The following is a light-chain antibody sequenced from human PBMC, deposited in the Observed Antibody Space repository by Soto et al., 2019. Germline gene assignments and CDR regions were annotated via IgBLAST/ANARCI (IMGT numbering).Light chain of an antibody. CDR1: NIGSKS. J-gene: IGLJ1*01. CDR2: DDS. Sequence: SYELTQPPSVSVAPGQTARITCGGNNIGSKSVHWYQQKPGQAPVLVVYDDSDRPSGIPGRFSGSNSGNTATLTISRVEAGDEADYYCQVWDSSSYVFGTGTKLTVL. CDR3: QVWDSSSYV. V-gene: IGLV3-21*02.